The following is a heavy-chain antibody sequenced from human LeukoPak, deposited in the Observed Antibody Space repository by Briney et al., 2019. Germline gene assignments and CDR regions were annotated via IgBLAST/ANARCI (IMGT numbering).Heavy chain of an antibody. D-gene: IGHD3-22*01. V-gene: IGHV3-23*01. CDR3: SKESGDDSSGYYEVFDY. Sequence: PGGSLRLSCTASGFTFTSYAMSWVRQAPGKGLEWVSVISGTGGSTNHADSVKGRFTISRDNSKNTLYLQMNSLRAEDTGVYYCSKESGDDSSGYYEVFDYWGQGTLVTVSS. CDR2: ISGTGGST. CDR1: GFTFTSYA. J-gene: IGHJ4*02.